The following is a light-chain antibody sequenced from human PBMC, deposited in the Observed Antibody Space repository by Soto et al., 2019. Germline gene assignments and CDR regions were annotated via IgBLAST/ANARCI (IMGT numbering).Light chain of an antibody. V-gene: IGLV2-8*01. Sequence: QSALTQPPSASGSPGQSVTISCTGTSSDVGGYNYVSWYQQHPGKAPQLMIYEVSKRPSGATARFSGSKSGNTASLTFSRLQAEDEADYYCSSYAGSNILFGGGTKLTVL. J-gene: IGLJ2*01. CDR2: EVS. CDR3: SSYAGSNIL. CDR1: SSDVGGYNY.